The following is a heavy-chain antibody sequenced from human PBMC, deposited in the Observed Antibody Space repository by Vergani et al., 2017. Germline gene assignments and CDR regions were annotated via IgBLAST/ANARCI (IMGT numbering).Heavy chain of an antibody. CDR2: IRSKAYGGTT. CDR3: AKDQSGWSLDAFDI. V-gene: IGHV3-49*04. D-gene: IGHD2-15*01. CDR1: GFTFGDYA. Sequence: EVQLVESGGGLVQPGRSLRLSCTASGFTFGDYAMSWVRQAPGKGLEWVGFIRSKAYGGTTEYAASVKGRFTISRDNSKNTLYLQMNSLRAEDTAVYYCAKDQSGWSLDAFDIWGQGTMVTVSS. J-gene: IGHJ3*02.